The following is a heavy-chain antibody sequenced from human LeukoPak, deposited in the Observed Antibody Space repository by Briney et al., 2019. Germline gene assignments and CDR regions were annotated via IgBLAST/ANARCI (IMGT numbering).Heavy chain of an antibody. V-gene: IGHV1-46*01. Sequence: GASVKVSCMSSGYSFTSHFMHWVRQAPGQGREWMGLINPRGTRTIYADKFHGRIIMNRDMSTNTDYMDVSKLTYGDTAVYICVRDDSIHERGWWFDPWGQGTLVTVSS. J-gene: IGHJ5*02. CDR1: GYSFTSHF. CDR2: INPRGTRT. CDR3: VRDDSIHERGWWFDP. D-gene: IGHD1-1*01.